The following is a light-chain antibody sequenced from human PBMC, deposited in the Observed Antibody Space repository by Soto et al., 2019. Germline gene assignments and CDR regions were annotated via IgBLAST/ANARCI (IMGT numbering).Light chain of an antibody. Sequence: EIVLTQSPATLSLSPGERATLSCRASQSVSSYLAWYQQKPGQAPRLLIYVASNRANGITARFSSSGSGTDFTLTISSVVPEDFAVYYCQQRSNWPSFGPGTKVDIK. J-gene: IGKJ3*01. CDR1: QSVSSY. CDR2: VAS. CDR3: QQRSNWPS. V-gene: IGKV3-11*01.